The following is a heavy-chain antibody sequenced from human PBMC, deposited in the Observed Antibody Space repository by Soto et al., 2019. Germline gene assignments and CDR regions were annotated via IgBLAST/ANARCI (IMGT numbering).Heavy chain of an antibody. J-gene: IGHJ6*02. CDR2: IRSKAYGGTT. CDR1: GFTFGDYA. CDR3: TRGDYDFWSGYYREDYYYYGMDV. Sequence: QPGGSLRLSCTASGFTFGDYAMSWVRQAPGKGLEWVGFIRSKAYGGTTEYAASVKGRFTISRDDSKSIAYLQMNSLKTEDTAVYYCTRGDYDFWSGYYREDYYYYGMDVWGQGTTVTVSS. V-gene: IGHV3-49*04. D-gene: IGHD3-3*01.